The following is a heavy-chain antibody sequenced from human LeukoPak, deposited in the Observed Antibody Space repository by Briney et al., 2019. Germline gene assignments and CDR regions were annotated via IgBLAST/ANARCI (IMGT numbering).Heavy chain of an antibody. J-gene: IGHJ4*02. Sequence: GGSLRLSCAASGFTFSDYYMSWVRQAPEKGLEWVSYISSSGSTIYYADSVKGRFTISRDNAKNSLYLQMNSLRAEDTAVYYCARGETSSWSFDYWGQGTLVTVSS. CDR1: GFTFSDYY. V-gene: IGHV3-11*01. CDR3: ARGETSSWSFDY. D-gene: IGHD6-13*01. CDR2: ISSSGSTI.